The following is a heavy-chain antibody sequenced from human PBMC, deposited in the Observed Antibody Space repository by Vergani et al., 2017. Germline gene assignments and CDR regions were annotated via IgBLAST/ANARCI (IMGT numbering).Heavy chain of an antibody. V-gene: IGHV3-72*01. CDR1: GFTFSDHY. J-gene: IGHJ4*02. CDR2: TRNQANSYTT. Sequence: EVQLVESGGGLVQPGGSLRLSCAASGFTFSDHYMDWGRQAPGKGLEWVGRTRNQANSYTTEYAASVKGRFTISRDDSKNSLYLQMNSLKTEDTAMYFCARVMSGAGFDYWGQGTLVTVSS. D-gene: IGHD3-10*01. CDR3: ARVMSGAGFDY.